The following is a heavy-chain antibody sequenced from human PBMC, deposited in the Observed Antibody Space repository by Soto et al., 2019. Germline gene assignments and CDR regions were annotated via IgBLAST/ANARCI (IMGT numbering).Heavy chain of an antibody. CDR3: AKDLTRQLAYWLDP. CDR2: INAHSGGT. Sequence: GASVKVSGTASGFSFTGYYIHWLRQAPGQGLEWMGWINAHSGGTEYAQKFQGRVTLTRDTSIATAYLTLTSLTSDDTALYYCAKDLTRQLAYWLDPWGQGTQVTVSS. D-gene: IGHD6-6*01. CDR1: GFSFTGYY. J-gene: IGHJ5*02. V-gene: IGHV1-2*02.